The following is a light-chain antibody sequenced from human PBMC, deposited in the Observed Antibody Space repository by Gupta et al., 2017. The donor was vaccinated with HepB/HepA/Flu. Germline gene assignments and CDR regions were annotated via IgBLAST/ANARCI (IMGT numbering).Light chain of an antibody. CDR1: QSINNC. Sequence: DTQLTHSPSTLSASVGDRVTITCRASQSINNCMAWYQQRPGKAPKLLIYKASNMESGVPSRFSGSASGTGFTLTISSLQPDDVATYYCQQHLHYPRTFGGGTKVEIK. CDR2: KAS. V-gene: IGKV1-5*03. J-gene: IGKJ4*02. CDR3: QQHLHYPRT.